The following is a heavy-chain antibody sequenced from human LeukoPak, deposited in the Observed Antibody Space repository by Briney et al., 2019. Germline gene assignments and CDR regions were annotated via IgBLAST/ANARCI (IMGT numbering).Heavy chain of an antibody. D-gene: IGHD3-22*01. Sequence: GGSLRLSCTASGFIFSSFAMNWVRQAPGKGLEWVSGISASGGNTNYADSVKGRFTISRDNSQNTLYLQMDSLRAEDTATYYCAKDFYESSGYSFDYWGQGTLVAVSS. CDR3: AKDFYESSGYSFDY. CDR2: ISASGGNT. J-gene: IGHJ4*02. V-gene: IGHV3-23*01. CDR1: GFIFSSFA.